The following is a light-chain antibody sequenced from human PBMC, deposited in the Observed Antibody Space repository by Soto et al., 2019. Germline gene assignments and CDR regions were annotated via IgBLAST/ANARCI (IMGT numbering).Light chain of an antibody. Sequence: QSVLTQPPSASGSPGQSVTISCTGISSDVGGYNYVSWYQQHPGKAPKLMIYEVSKRPSGVPDRFSGSKSGNTASLTVSGLQAEDEADYYCSSYAGSNNFVFGTGTKVTV. CDR1: SSDVGGYNY. J-gene: IGLJ1*01. CDR3: SSYAGSNNFV. V-gene: IGLV2-8*01. CDR2: EVS.